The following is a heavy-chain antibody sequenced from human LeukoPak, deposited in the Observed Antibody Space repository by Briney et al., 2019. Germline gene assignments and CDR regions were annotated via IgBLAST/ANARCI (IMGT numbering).Heavy chain of an antibody. Sequence: GGSLRLSCVASGFTFSTYAMSWVRQAPGKGLEWVSAISDSGGSTYYADSVKGRLTISRDNSRSTLFLQMNSLGAEDTAVYYCAGSGSYYNVDYWGQGTLVTVSS. CDR2: ISDSGGST. V-gene: IGHV3-23*01. J-gene: IGHJ4*02. CDR1: GFTFSTYA. CDR3: AGSGSYYNVDY. D-gene: IGHD3-10*01.